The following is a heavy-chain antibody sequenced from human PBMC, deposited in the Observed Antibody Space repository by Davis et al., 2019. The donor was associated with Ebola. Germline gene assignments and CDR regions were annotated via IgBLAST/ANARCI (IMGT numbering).Heavy chain of an antibody. Sequence: GESLKISCAASGFTFSDYYMSWIRQAPGKGLEWVSYISSSSSYTNYADSVKGRFTISRDNAKKSLYLQMNSLRAEDTAVYNCARRLYPGHYYYGMDVWGQGTTVTVSS. J-gene: IGHJ6*02. CDR2: ISSSSSYT. CDR1: GFTFSDYY. V-gene: IGHV3-11*06. CDR3: ARRLYPGHYYYGMDV. D-gene: IGHD2-2*02.